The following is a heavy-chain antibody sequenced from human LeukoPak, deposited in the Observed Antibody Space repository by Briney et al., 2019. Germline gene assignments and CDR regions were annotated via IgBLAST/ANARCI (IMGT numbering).Heavy chain of an antibody. Sequence: SETLSLTCTVSGGSISSSSYYWGWIRQPPGKGLEWIGSIYYSGSTYYNPSLKSRVTISVDTSKNQFSLKLSSVTAADTAVYYCAREGGGPSGPLDYWGQGTLVTVSS. CDR2: IYYSGST. CDR1: GGSISSSSYY. D-gene: IGHD3-3*01. J-gene: IGHJ4*02. V-gene: IGHV4-39*07. CDR3: AREGGGPSGPLDY.